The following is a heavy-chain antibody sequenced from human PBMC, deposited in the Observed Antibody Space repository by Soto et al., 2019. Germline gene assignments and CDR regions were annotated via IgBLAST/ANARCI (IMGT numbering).Heavy chain of an antibody. CDR1: GYTFTSYA. Sequence: ASVKVSCKASGYTFTSYAMHWVRQAPGQRLEWMGWINAGNGNTKYSQKFQGRVIITRDTSASTAYMELSSLRSEDTAVYYCARDWSIAARPDRDWFDPWGQGTLVTVSS. D-gene: IGHD6-6*01. CDR3: ARDWSIAARPDRDWFDP. CDR2: INAGNGNT. V-gene: IGHV1-3*01. J-gene: IGHJ5*02.